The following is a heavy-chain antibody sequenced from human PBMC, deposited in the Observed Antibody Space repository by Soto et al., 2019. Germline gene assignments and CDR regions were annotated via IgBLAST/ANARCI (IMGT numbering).Heavy chain of an antibody. CDR2: MNPNSGGT. J-gene: IGHJ5*02. Sequence: ASVKVSCKASGYTFTGYYMHWVRQAPGQGLEWMGWMNPNSGGTNYAQKFQGRVTMTRDTSISTAYMELSSLRSDDTAVYYCARGGPSQAVRPDWFDPWGQGTLVTVSS. CDR1: GYTFTGYY. D-gene: IGHD6-6*01. CDR3: ARGGPSQAVRPDWFDP. V-gene: IGHV1-2*02.